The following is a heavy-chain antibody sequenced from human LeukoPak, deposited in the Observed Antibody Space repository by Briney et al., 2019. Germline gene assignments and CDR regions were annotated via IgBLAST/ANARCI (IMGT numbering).Heavy chain of an antibody. Sequence: GGSLRLSCAASGFTFSTYSMNWVRQAPGKGLEWVSSISSSSSYIYYADSVKGRFTISRDNAKNTLYLQMNSLRAEDTAVYYCARESYCSGGSCYSGRAFDIWGQGTMVTVSS. D-gene: IGHD2-15*01. CDR1: GFTFSTYS. CDR2: ISSSSSYI. CDR3: ARESYCSGGSCYSGRAFDI. J-gene: IGHJ3*02. V-gene: IGHV3-21*01.